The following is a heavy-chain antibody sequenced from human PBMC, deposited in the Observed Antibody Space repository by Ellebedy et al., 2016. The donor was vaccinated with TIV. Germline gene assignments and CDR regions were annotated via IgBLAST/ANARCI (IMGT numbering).Heavy chain of an antibody. CDR1: GFIFTDAW. CDR2: IRSKIDGGTT. CDR3: TTDQVGFGMDV. Sequence: GESLKISXAASGFIFTDAWMSWVRQAPGRGLEWVGRIRSKIDGGTTIYSASVKARFTVSRDDSKDMLYLQLNSLKTEDTAVYYCTTDQVGFGMDVWGQGTTVAVSS. D-gene: IGHD1-26*01. V-gene: IGHV3-15*01. J-gene: IGHJ6*02.